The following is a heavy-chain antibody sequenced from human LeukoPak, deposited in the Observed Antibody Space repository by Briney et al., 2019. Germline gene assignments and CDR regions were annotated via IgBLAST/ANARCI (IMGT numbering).Heavy chain of an antibody. CDR3: ARVYYGDYGDYGMDV. D-gene: IGHD4-17*01. V-gene: IGHV3-33*01. J-gene: IGHJ6*02. Sequence: GGSLRLSCAASGFTFSSYGMHWVRQAPGKGLEWVAVIWYDGSNKYYADSVKGRFIISRDNSKNTLYLQMNSLRAEDTAVYYCARVYYGDYGDYGMDVWGQGTTVTVSS. CDR1: GFTFSSYG. CDR2: IWYDGSNK.